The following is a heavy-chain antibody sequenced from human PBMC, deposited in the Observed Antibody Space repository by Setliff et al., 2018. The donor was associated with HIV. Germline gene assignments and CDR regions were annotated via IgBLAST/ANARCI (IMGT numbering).Heavy chain of an antibody. V-gene: IGHV4-31*03. CDR2: IHSGGTT. CDR3: ARHAVPHYYDSSGPS. CDR1: GASITSGGHY. D-gene: IGHD3-22*01. J-gene: IGHJ5*02. Sequence: SETLSLTCSVSGASITSGGHYWTWIRQHPERGLEWIGHIHSGGTTYYNSSLRSRVTISVDTSKNQFSLKLNSVTAADTAVYYCARHAVPHYYDSSGPSWGPGTLVTVSS.